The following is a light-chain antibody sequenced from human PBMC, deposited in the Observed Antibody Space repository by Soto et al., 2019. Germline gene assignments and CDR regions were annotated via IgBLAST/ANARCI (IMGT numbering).Light chain of an antibody. Sequence: DIQITHSPSSLSASVVDRVTITFLASQSISSYLNWYQQKPGKAPKLLIYAASSLQSGVPSRFSGSGSGTDFTLTISSLQPEDFATYYCQQSYSTPITFGQGTRLEIK. V-gene: IGKV1-39*01. CDR2: AAS. CDR3: QQSYSTPIT. CDR1: QSISSY. J-gene: IGKJ5*01.